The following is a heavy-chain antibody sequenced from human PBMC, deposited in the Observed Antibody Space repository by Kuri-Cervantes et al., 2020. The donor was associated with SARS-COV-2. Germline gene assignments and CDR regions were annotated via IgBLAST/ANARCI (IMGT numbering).Heavy chain of an antibody. J-gene: IGHJ4*02. D-gene: IGHD2/OR15-2a*01. Sequence: ASVKVSCKASGYTFTGYYMHWVRQAPGQGLEWMGWINPNSGGTNYAQKLQGRVTMTTDTSTSTAYMELRSLRSDDTAVYYCARFLFSGTYYFDYWGQGTLVTVSS. CDR2: INPNSGGT. CDR1: GYTFTGYY. CDR3: ARFLFSGTYYFDY. V-gene: IGHV1-2*02.